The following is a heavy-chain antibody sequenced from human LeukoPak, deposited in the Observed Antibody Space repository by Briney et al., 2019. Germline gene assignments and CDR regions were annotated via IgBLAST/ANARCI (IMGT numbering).Heavy chain of an antibody. CDR3: ARVKFADFSDY. D-gene: IGHD2-21*02. V-gene: IGHV7-4-1*02. J-gene: IGHJ4*02. CDR1: GYTFTSYA. Sequence: ASVKVPCKASGYTFTSYAMNWVRQAPGQGLEWMGWINTNIGNPTYAQGFTGRFVFSLDTSVSTAYLQISSLKAEDTAVYYCARVKFADFSDYWGQGTLVTVSS. CDR2: INTNIGNP.